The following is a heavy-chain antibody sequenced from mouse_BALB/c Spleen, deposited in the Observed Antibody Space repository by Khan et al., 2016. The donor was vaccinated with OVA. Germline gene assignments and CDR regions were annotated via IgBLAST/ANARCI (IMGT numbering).Heavy chain of an antibody. Sequence: EVQLQESGPGLVKPSQSLSLTCTVTGYSITSNYAWNWIRQFPGNKLEWMGYISYSASTSYNPSLKSRISITRDTSKNQFFLQLNSVTTEETATYYCARGNYYGYAMDYGGQGTSVTVSS. V-gene: IGHV3-2*02. J-gene: IGHJ4*01. D-gene: IGHD1-1*01. CDR1: GYSITSNYA. CDR3: ARGNYYGYAMDY. CDR2: ISYSAST.